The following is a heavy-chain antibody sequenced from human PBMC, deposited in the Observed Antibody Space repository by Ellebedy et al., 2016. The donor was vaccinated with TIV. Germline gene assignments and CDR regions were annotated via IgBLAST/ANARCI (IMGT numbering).Heavy chain of an antibody. Sequence: GSLRLXXTVSGGSISSYYWSWIRQPPGKGLEWIGYIYYSGSTNYNPSLKSRVTISVDTSKNQFSLKLSSVTAADTAVYYCARGETGTTFFYYYYYMDVWGKGTTVTVSS. V-gene: IGHV4-59*01. D-gene: IGHD1-7*01. CDR3: ARGETGTTFFYYYYYMDV. CDR1: GGSISSYY. J-gene: IGHJ6*03. CDR2: IYYSGST.